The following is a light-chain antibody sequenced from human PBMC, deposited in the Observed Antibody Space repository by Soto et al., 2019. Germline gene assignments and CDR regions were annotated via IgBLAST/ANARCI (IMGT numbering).Light chain of an antibody. J-gene: IGKJ4*01. CDR3: QQYSNSPLT. CDR1: QSVSSSY. Sequence: EIVLTQSPATLSLSPGERATLSCGASQSVSSSYLAWYQQKPGLAPRLLIYDASSRATGIPDRFSGSGSGTDFTLTISRLESEDFAVYYCQQYSNSPLTFGGGTKVEIK. V-gene: IGKV3D-20*01. CDR2: DAS.